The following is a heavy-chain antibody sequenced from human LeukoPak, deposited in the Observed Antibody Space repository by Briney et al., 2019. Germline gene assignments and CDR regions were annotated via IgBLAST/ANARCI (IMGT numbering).Heavy chain of an antibody. CDR3: ARGNGSGSYYPYDY. Sequence: SKTLSLTCAVYGGSFSGYYWSWIRQPPGKGLEWIGEINHSGSTNYNPSLKSRVTISVDTSKNQFSLKLSSVTAADTAVYYCARGNGSGSYYPYDYWGQGTLVTVSS. CDR2: INHSGST. V-gene: IGHV4-34*01. D-gene: IGHD3-10*01. J-gene: IGHJ4*02. CDR1: GGSFSGYY.